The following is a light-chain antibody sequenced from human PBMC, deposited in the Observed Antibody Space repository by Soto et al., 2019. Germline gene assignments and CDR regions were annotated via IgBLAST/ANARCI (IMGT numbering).Light chain of an antibody. J-gene: IGKJ1*01. V-gene: IGKV3-20*01. CDR1: QSVSSSY. Sequence: ALTQSPGTLSSSPGERATLSCRASQSVSSSYLAWYQQKPGQAPRLLIYGASSRATGIPDRFSGSGSGTDFTLTINRLEPEDFAVYYRQQYGDLPWTFGQGTKVEI. CDR2: GAS. CDR3: QQYGDLPWT.